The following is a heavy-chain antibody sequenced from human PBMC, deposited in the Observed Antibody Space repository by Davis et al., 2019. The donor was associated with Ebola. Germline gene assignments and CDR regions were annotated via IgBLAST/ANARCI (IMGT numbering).Heavy chain of an antibody. V-gene: IGHV1-3*04. D-gene: IGHD1-26*01. Sequence: AASVKVSCKASGYSFTGFALHWVRQAPGQRLEWMGWINSDSGKTKYSQKFQGRVTMTRDTSTSTVYMELSSLRSEDTAVYYCARAGIVGATYYFDYWGQGTLVTVSS. CDR2: INSDSGKT. J-gene: IGHJ4*02. CDR1: GYSFTGFA. CDR3: ARAGIVGATYYFDY.